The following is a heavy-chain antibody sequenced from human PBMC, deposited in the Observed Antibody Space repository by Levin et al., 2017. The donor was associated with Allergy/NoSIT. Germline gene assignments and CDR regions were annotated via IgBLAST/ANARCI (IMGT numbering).Heavy chain of an antibody. D-gene: IGHD3-16*01. CDR2: MSGSGSST. CDR1: GFTFSSYA. J-gene: IGHJ4*02. Sequence: GGSLRLSCAASGFTFSSYAMSWVRQAPGKGLEWVSGMSGSGSSTYSADSVKGRFTISRDNSKNTLFLQMNSLRAEDTAVYYCAKDKGPRGVTNFDYWGQGTLVTVSS. CDR3: AKDKGPRGVTNFDY. V-gene: IGHV3-23*01.